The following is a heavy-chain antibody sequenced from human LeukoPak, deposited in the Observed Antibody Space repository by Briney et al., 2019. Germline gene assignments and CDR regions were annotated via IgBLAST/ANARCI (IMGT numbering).Heavy chain of an antibody. CDR2: INHSGST. Sequence: PSETLSLTCAVYGGSFSGYYWSWIRQPPGKGLEWIGEINHSGSTNYNPSLKSRVSMSLDTSKKQFSLKLNSLTAADTAVYYCASGMTGTTYAFDIWGQGTMVTVSS. CDR1: GGSFSGYY. D-gene: IGHD1-20*01. J-gene: IGHJ3*02. CDR3: ASGMTGTTYAFDI. V-gene: IGHV4-34*01.